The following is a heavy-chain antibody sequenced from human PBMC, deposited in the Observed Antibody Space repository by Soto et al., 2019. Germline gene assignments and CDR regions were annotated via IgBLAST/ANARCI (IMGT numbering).Heavy chain of an antibody. J-gene: IGHJ3*02. CDR1: GFTFDDYA. D-gene: IGHD3-3*01. CDR2: ISWNSGSI. Sequence: GGSLRLSCAASGFTFDDYAMHWVRQAPGKGLEWVSGISWNSGSIGYADSVKGRFTISRDNAKNSLYLQMNSLRAEDTALYYCAKARAVTIFELYHYLDAFDIWGQGTMVTVSS. V-gene: IGHV3-9*01. CDR3: AKARAVTIFELYHYLDAFDI.